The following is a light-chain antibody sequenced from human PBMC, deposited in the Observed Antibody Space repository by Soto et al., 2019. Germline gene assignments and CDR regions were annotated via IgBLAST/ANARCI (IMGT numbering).Light chain of an antibody. Sequence: QSALTQPASVSGSPGQSITISCSGTSRDVGSYSLVSWYQQRPGKVPQLIIYEVSKRPSGVSNRFSGSKSANTASLTISGLQGDDEADYYCSTYTGFYTLVFGGGTKVTVL. CDR1: SRDVGSYSL. CDR3: STYTGFYTLV. J-gene: IGLJ2*01. CDR2: EVS. V-gene: IGLV2-23*02.